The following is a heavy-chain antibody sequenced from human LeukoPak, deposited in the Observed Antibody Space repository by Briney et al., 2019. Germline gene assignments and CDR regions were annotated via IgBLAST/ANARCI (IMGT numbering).Heavy chain of an antibody. CDR3: ARANSFYGGNPGGWFDP. V-gene: IGHV3-7*01. D-gene: IGHD4-23*01. CDR2: IKQDGSEK. J-gene: IGHJ5*02. Sequence: GGSLRLSCAASGFTFSSYWMSWVRQAPGKGLEWVANIKQDGSEKYYVDSVKGRFTISRDNAKNSLYLQMNSLRAEDTAVYYCARANSFYGGNPGGWFDPWGQGTLVTVSS. CDR1: GFTFSSYW.